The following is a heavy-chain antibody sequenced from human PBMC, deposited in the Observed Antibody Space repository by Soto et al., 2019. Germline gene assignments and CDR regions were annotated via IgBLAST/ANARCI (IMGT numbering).Heavy chain of an antibody. CDR3: AVATIQHYYYGMDV. D-gene: IGHD5-12*01. J-gene: IGHJ6*02. Sequence: GGSLRLSCAASGFTFSSYAMHWVRQAPGKGLEWVAVISYDGSNKYYADSVKGRFTISRDNSKNTLYLQMNSPRAEDTAVYYCAVATIQHYYYGMDVWGQGTTVTVSS. CDR1: GFTFSSYA. V-gene: IGHV3-30-3*01. CDR2: ISYDGSNK.